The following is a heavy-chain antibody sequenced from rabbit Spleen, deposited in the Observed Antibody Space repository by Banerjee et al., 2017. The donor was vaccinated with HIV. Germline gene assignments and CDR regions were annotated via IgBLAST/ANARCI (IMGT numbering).Heavy chain of an antibody. CDR3: ARGSATMTMVITGFYFSL. Sequence: QSLEESGGDLVKPGASLTLTCTASGFSFSSSSWIYWVRQAPGKGLESIACIYGGVIDSAYYATWAKGRFTISKTSSTTVTLQVASLTAADTATYFCARGSATMTMVITGFYFSLWGPGTLVTVS. D-gene: IGHD2-1*01. J-gene: IGHJ4*01. V-gene: IGHV1S40*01. CDR1: GFSFSSSSW. CDR2: IYGGVIDSA.